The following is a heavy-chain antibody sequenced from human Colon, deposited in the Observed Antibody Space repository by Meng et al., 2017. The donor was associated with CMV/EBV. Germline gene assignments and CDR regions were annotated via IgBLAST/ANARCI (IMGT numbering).Heavy chain of an antibody. CDR2: FIPIFGTA. V-gene: IGHV1-69*05. CDR3: AWCGKAVGFDY. CDR1: GGAFSSYV. D-gene: IGHD4/OR15-4a*01. Sequence: SSKVSGGAFSSYVISCVRQAPGQGLGWMGVFIPIFGTANYAQKYEGRVTITTDESTGTAYMKLCRQRSGETAVYYCAWCGKAVGFDYWGQGTLVTVSS. J-gene: IGHJ4*02.